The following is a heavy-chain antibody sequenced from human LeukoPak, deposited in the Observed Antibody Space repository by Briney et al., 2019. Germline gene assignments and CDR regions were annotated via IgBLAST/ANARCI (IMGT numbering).Heavy chain of an antibody. Sequence: ASVKVSCKASGYTFTGYYMHWVRQAPGQGLEWMGRINPNSGDTNYAQKFQGRVTMTRDTSISTAYMELSRLRSDDTAVYYCARDYYGSSGYPGIRDYWGQGTLVTVSS. CDR1: GYTFTGYY. CDR2: INPNSGDT. J-gene: IGHJ4*02. V-gene: IGHV1-2*06. CDR3: ARDYYGSSGYPGIRDY. D-gene: IGHD3-22*01.